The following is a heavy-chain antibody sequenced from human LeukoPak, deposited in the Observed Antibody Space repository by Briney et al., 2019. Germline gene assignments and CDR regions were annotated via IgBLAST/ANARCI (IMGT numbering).Heavy chain of an antibody. CDR3: LNLGNIKYKGKDV. Sequence: GGSLRLSCAASGFTFSSYWMHWVPQAPGRGLVWVSRISRDGSDTNYADSVQGRFTISRDNDKNTLYLQMHSLSAEDTAVYYCLNLGNIKYKGKDVWGKGTTVTVSS. J-gene: IGHJ6*04. CDR1: GFTFSSYW. CDR2: ISRDGSDT. D-gene: IGHD1-1*01. V-gene: IGHV3-74*01.